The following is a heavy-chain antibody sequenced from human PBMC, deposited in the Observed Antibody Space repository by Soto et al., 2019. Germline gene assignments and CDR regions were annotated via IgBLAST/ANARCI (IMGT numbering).Heavy chain of an antibody. J-gene: IGHJ4*02. CDR1: GGSISSGDYY. D-gene: IGHD3-16*01. Sequence: QVQLQESGPGLVKPSQTLSLTCTVSGGSISSGDYYWSWIRQPPGKGLEWIGYIYYSGSTYYNPSLKSRVTISGDTSKNQFSLKLSSVTAADTAVYYCARASLLGALITAYYFDYWGQGTLVTVSS. V-gene: IGHV4-30-4*01. CDR3: ARASLLGALITAYYFDY. CDR2: IYYSGST.